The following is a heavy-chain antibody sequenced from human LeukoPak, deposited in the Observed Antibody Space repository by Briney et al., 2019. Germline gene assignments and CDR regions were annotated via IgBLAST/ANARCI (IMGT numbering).Heavy chain of an antibody. CDR1: GDSVSRSDSY. CDR2: IYYSGRT. V-gene: IGHV4-39*01. D-gene: IGHD3-22*01. CDR3: ARRRYYDGSGYLE. Sequence: SETLSLTCSVSGDSVSRSDSYWDWIRQPPGKGLEWIGTIYYSGRTYYSPSLKSRVTMSVDTSNNQFSLNLMSVTAADTAVYYCARRRYYDGSGYLEWGQGTLLSVSS. J-gene: IGHJ1*01.